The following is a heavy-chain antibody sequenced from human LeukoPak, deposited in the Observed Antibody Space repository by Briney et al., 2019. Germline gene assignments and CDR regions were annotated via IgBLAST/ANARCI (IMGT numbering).Heavy chain of an antibody. CDR2: INPNSGGT. J-gene: IGHJ6*03. V-gene: IGHV1-2*02. CDR1: GYTFTGYY. CDR3: ARTASVPPDCSSTSCSTGYYYMDV. D-gene: IGHD2-2*01. Sequence: ASVKVSCKASGYTFTGYYMHWVRQAPGQGLEWMGWINPNSGGTNYAQKFQGRVTMTRDTSISTAYMELSRLRSDDTAVYYCARTASVPPDCSSTSCSTGYYYMDVWGKGTTVTVSS.